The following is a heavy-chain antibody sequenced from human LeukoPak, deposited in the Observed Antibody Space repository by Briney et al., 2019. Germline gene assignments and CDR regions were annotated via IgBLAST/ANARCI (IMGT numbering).Heavy chain of an antibody. J-gene: IGHJ3*02. CDR3: AREHFITIFGVASDAFDI. V-gene: IGHV4-4*07. CDR2: IYTSGST. CDR1: GGSISSYY. Sequence: SETLSLTCTVSGGSISSYYWSWIRQPAGKGLEWIGRIYTSGSTNYNPSLKSRVTMSVDTSKNQFSLKLSSVTAADTAVYYCAREHFITIFGVASDAFDIWGQGTMVTASS. D-gene: IGHD3-3*01.